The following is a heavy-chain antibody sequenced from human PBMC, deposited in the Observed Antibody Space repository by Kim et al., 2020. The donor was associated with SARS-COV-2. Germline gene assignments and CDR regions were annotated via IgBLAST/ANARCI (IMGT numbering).Heavy chain of an antibody. J-gene: IGHJ5*02. CDR1: GFTFSSYG. CDR2: ISYDGSNK. Sequence: GGSLRLSCAASGFTFSSYGMHWVRQAPGKGLEWVAVISYDGSNKYYADSVKGRFTISRDNSKNTLYLQMNSLRAEDTAVYYCAKDRYYGSGKTNWFDPGG. V-gene: IGHV3-30*18. CDR3: AKDRYYGSGKTNWFDP. D-gene: IGHD3-10*01.